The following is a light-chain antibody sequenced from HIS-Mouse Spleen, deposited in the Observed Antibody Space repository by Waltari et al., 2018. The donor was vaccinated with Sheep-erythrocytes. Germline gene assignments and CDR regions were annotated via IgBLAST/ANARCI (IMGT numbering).Light chain of an antibody. J-gene: IGLJ1*01. CDR2: DVS. CDR1: SSAVGCYNY. V-gene: IGLV2-11*01. Sequence: QSALTQPRPVSGSPGQSVTISCTGTSSAVGCYNYVSWYQQHPGKAPKLMIYDVSKRPSGVPDRFSGSKSGNTASLTISGLQAEDEADYYCCSYAGSYNHVFATGTKVTVL. CDR3: CSYAGSYNHV.